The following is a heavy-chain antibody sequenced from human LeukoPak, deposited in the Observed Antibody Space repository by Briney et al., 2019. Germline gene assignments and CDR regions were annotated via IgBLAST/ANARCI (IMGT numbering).Heavy chain of an antibody. CDR3: ARSAHPPVVVVPAATGDFDY. J-gene: IGHJ4*02. V-gene: IGHV1-69*05. CDR2: IIPIFGTA. CDR1: GGTFSSYA. Sequence: ASVKVSCKASGGTFSSYAISWVRQAPGQGLEWMGGIIPIFGTANYAQKFQGRVTITTDESTSTAYMELSSLRSEDTAVYYCARSAHPPVVVVPAATGDFDYWGQGTLVTVSS. D-gene: IGHD2-2*01.